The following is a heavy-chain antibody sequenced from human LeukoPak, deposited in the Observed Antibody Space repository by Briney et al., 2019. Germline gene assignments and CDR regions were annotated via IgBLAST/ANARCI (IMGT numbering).Heavy chain of an antibody. D-gene: IGHD3-10*01. J-gene: IGHJ4*02. CDR2: INPNSGGT. Sequence: ASAKVSCKASGYTFTGYYMHWVRQAPGQGLEWMGWINPNSGGTNYAQKFQGRVTMTRDTSISTAYMELSRLTSDDTAVYYCARDHSMVRGVFGYWGQGTLVTVSS. CDR3: ARDHSMVRGVFGY. CDR1: GYTFTGYY. V-gene: IGHV1-2*02.